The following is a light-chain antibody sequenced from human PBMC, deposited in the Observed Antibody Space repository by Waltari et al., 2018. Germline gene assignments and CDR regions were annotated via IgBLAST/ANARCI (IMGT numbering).Light chain of an antibody. V-gene: IGKV3-20*01. J-gene: IGKJ2*01. CDR3: QHYDRSPLYT. CDR1: QSVSSDY. CDR2: GAY. Sequence: EIVLTQSPGTLSLSPGDRATPSCRARQSVSSDYLAWYKQKPGKAPRLLIYGAYSRATGTADRCGGSGCGTDFTLTISILEPEESAVYYCQHYDRSPLYTFGQGTKLEIK.